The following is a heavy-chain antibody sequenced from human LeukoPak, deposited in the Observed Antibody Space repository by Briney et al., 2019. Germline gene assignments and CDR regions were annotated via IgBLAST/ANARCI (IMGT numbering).Heavy chain of an antibody. CDR3: AELGITMIGGV. CDR2: IKQDGNEK. J-gene: IGHJ6*04. CDR1: GFTFSSHW. Sequence: GGSLRLSCVDSGFTFSSHWMSWVRQAPGKGLEWVANIKQDGNEKYYADSVKGRFTISRDNAKNSLYLQMNSLRAEDTAVYYCAELGITMIGGVWGKGTTVTISS. D-gene: IGHD3-10*02. V-gene: IGHV3-7*01.